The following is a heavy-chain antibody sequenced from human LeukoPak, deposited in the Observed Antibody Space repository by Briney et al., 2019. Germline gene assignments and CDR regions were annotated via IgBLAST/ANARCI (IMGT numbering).Heavy chain of an antibody. V-gene: IGHV4-39*01. CDR3: ARHNIRGVTHWFDP. CDR2: INHSGRT. J-gene: IGHJ5*02. CDR1: SGSISSSSYY. D-gene: IGHD3-10*01. Sequence: SETLSLTCTVSSGSISSSSYYWGWIRQPPGNGLEWIGIINHSGRTYYKPSLKSRITISVDTSNNQFSLKLSSVSAADTAVYFCARHNIRGVTHWFDPWGQGTQVTVSS.